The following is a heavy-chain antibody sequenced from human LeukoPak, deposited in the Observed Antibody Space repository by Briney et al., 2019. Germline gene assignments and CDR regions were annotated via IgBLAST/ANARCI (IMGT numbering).Heavy chain of an antibody. CDR1: GGSISGSY. Sequence: SETLSLTCTVSGGSISGSYWSWVRQPPGKGLEWIGYIYYIGSTNYNPSLKSRVTISLDTSKKQFSLKLNSVTAADTAVYYCARRPRSSHQLYNWFDPWGQGTLVPVSS. CDR3: ARRPRSSHQLYNWFDP. CDR2: IYYIGST. J-gene: IGHJ5*02. V-gene: IGHV4-59*01. D-gene: IGHD2-2*01.